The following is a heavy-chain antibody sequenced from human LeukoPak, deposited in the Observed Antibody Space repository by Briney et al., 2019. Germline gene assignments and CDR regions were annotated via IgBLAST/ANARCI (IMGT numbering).Heavy chain of an antibody. D-gene: IGHD4-17*01. CDR2: IKQDGSEK. CDR1: GFTFSSFW. J-gene: IGHJ4*02. Sequence: PGGSLRLSCAASGFTFSSFWMSWVGQAPGKGLEWGATIKQDGSEKYYVDSVKGRFTISRDNAKNSLYLQMNSLRAEDTAVYYCARDGLYGDYVSIYYWGQGTLVTVSS. CDR3: ARDGLYGDYVSIYY. V-gene: IGHV3-7*01.